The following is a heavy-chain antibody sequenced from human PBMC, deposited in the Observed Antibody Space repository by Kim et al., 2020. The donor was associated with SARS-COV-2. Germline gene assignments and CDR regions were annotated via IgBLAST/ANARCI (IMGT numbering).Heavy chain of an antibody. J-gene: IGHJ4*02. CDR2: ISGSGGST. CDR1: GFTFSSYA. Sequence: GGSLRLSCAASGFTFSSYAMSWVRQAPGKGLEWVSAISGSGGSTYYADSVKGRFTISRDNSKNTLYLQMNSLRAEDTAVYYCAKDHDDYVWGSYPTWGYWGQGTLVTVSS. CDR3: AKDHDDYVWGSYPTWGY. V-gene: IGHV3-23*01. D-gene: IGHD3-16*02.